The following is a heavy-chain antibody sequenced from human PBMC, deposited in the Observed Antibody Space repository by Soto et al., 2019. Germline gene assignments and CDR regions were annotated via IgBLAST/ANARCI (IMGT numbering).Heavy chain of an antibody. CDR3: ARVKKDSSGYFDAFDI. CDR2: INPNSGGT. Sequence: ASVKVSCKASGYTFTGYYMHWVRQAPGQGLEWMGWINPNSGGTNYAQKFQGWVTMTRDTSISTAYMELSRLRSDDTAVYYCARVKKDSSGYFDAFDIWGQGTMVTVSS. J-gene: IGHJ3*02. D-gene: IGHD3-22*01. V-gene: IGHV1-2*04. CDR1: GYTFTGYY.